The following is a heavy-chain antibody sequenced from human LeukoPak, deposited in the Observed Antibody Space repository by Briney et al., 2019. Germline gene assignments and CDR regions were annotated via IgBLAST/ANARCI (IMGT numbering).Heavy chain of an antibody. V-gene: IGHV1-46*01. Sequence: ASVKVSCKASGYTFTSYYMHWVRQAPGQGLEWMGIINPSGGSTSYAQKFQGRVTTTADKSTSTAYMELSSLRSEDTAVYYCAREFSSSWENYYYYYMDVWGKGTTVTVSS. CDR1: GYTFTSYY. CDR3: AREFSSSWENYYYYYMDV. J-gene: IGHJ6*03. CDR2: INPSGGST. D-gene: IGHD6-13*01.